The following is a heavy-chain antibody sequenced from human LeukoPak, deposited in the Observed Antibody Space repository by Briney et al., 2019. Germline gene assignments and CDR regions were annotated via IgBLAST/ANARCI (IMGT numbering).Heavy chain of an antibody. D-gene: IGHD1-14*01. Sequence: KPSETLSLTCTVSGGSISSSSYYWGWIRQPPGKGLEWIGSIYYSGSTYYNPSLKSRVTISVDTSKNQFSLKLSSVTASDTAVYYCARLYNQSKYRLGYFDLWGRGTLVTVSS. J-gene: IGHJ2*01. CDR3: ARLYNQSKYRLGYFDL. CDR2: IYYSGST. V-gene: IGHV4-39*01. CDR1: GGSISSSSYY.